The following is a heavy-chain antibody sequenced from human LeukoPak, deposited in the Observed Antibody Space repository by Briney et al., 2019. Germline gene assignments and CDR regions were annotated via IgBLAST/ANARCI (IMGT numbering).Heavy chain of an antibody. CDR2: INNDESTT. CDR3: ARGVGYYDSTFDL. V-gene: IGHV3-74*01. CDR1: GFTFRSYR. Sequence: GGSLRLPCAASGFTFRSYRKHWARQAPGKGLVGVLGINNDESTTRYADSVKGRFTISRDNAKNTLYVQMNSLRVEDTAVYYCARGVGYYDSTFDLWGRGTLVTVSS. J-gene: IGHJ2*01. D-gene: IGHD3-22*01.